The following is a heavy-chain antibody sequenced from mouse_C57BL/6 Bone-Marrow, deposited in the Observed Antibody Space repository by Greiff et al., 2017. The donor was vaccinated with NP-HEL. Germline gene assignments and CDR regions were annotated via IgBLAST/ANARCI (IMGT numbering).Heavy chain of an antibody. Sequence: VQLQQSGAELVRPGTSVKVSCKASGYAFTNYLIEWVKQRPGQGLEWIGVINPGSGGTNYNEKFKGKATLTADTSSSTAYMQLSSLTSEDSAVYFCARCYYYGSSYGYFDYWGQGTTLTVSS. CDR1: GYAFTNYL. V-gene: IGHV1-54*01. J-gene: IGHJ2*01. D-gene: IGHD1-1*01. CDR3: ARCYYYGSSYGYFDY. CDR2: INPGSGGT.